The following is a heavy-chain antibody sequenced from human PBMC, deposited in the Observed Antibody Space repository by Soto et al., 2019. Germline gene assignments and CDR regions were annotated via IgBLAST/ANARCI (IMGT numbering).Heavy chain of an antibody. Sequence: QVQLQESGPGLVKPSETLSLTCTVSGGSISSYYWSWIRQPPGKGLEWIGYIYYSGSTNYNPSLKSRVTISVDTSKNQFSLKLSSVTAADTAVYYCARGAIDEGSALNLWYWFDPWGQGTLVTVSS. CDR3: ARGAIDEGSALNLWYWFDP. D-gene: IGHD2-2*02. CDR1: GGSISSYY. CDR2: IYYSGST. J-gene: IGHJ5*02. V-gene: IGHV4-59*01.